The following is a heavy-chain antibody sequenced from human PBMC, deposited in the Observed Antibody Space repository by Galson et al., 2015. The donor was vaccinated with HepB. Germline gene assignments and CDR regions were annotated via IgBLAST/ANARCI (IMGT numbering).Heavy chain of an antibody. CDR3: ARDQARYDFWSGSPDY. CDR2: IWYDGSNK. V-gene: IGHV3-33*01. CDR1: GFTFSSYG. J-gene: IGHJ4*02. D-gene: IGHD3-3*01. Sequence: SLRLSCAASGFTFSSYGMHWVRQAPGKGLEWVAVIWYDGSNKYYADSVKGRFTISRDNSKNTLYLQMNSLRAEDTAVYYCARDQARYDFWSGSPDYWGQGTLVTVSS.